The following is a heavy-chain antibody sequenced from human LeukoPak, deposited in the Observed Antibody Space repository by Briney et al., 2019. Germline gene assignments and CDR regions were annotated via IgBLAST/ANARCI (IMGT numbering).Heavy chain of an antibody. CDR2: ILSKSEGGTA. CDR3: TTESYDR. Sequence: PGGSLRLSCAASGFTFSNAWMSWVRQAPGKGLEWVGRILSKSEGGTADYSSPVKGRFTISRDDSKNTLYLQTDSLKTEDTAIYYCTTESYDRWGQGTLVTVSS. V-gene: IGHV3-15*01. D-gene: IGHD3-22*01. CDR1: GFTFSNAW. J-gene: IGHJ4*02.